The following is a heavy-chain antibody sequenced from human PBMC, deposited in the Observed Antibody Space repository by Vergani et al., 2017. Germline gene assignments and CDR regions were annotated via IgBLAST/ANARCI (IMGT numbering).Heavy chain of an antibody. Sequence: QLQLQESCPGLVKPSETLSLTCSVSGYSISRGLYWGWLRQTTEQSLEWIGGMFHTGEASNSPSLQSRVAFSMDPSKTQFSIQLTSVTAADTAVYFCGVIMVRSPRPDNWFDSWGRGTLVTVSS. CDR3: GVIMVRSPRPDNWFDS. V-gene: IGHV4-38-2*02. CDR2: MFHTGEA. J-gene: IGHJ5*01. CDR1: GYSISRGLY. D-gene: IGHD3-10*01.